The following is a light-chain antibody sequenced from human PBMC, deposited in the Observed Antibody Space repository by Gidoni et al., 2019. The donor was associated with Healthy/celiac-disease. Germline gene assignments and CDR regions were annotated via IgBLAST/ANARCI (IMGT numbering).Light chain of an antibody. J-gene: IGLJ1*01. CDR2: EVS. CDR3: SSYTSSSTLYV. CDR1: ISDVGVYNI. Sequence: HSALTQPASVGGSPGESITISCSGTISDVGVYNIVSWYQQHPGKAPKLMIYEVSNRPSGVSTRFSGSKSGNTASLTISGLQAEDEADYYCSSYTSSSTLYVFGTGTKVTVL. V-gene: IGLV2-14*01.